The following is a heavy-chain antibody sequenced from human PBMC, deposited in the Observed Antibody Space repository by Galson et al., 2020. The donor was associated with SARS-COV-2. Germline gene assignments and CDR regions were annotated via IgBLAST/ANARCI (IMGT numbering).Heavy chain of an antibody. D-gene: IGHD1-26*01. V-gene: IGHV5-51*01. CDR2: IYPGDSDT. J-gene: IGHJ4*02. Sequence: GESLKISCEGSGYSFPNLWIAWVRQMPGKGLEWMGIIYPGDSDTRYSPSFQGQVTISADKSINTAYLQWSSLKASDSAMYFCARAVGTTRPLDYWGQGTLVTVSS. CDR1: GYSFPNLW. CDR3: ARAVGTTRPLDY.